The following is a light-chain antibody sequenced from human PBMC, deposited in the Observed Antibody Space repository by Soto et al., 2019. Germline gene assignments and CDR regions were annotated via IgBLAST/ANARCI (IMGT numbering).Light chain of an antibody. Sequence: EIVLTQSPGTLSLSPGERATLYCRASQSVSSNYLAWYQQRPGQAPRLLIYDASSRATGVPDRFSGSGSGTDFTLTISRLEPEDFAVYYCHQYGGSPGTLGQGTKVEIK. J-gene: IGKJ1*01. CDR3: HQYGGSPGT. V-gene: IGKV3-20*01. CDR1: QSVSSNY. CDR2: DAS.